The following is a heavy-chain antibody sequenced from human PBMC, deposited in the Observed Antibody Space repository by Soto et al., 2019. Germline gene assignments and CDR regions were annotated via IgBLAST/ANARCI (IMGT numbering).Heavy chain of an antibody. CDR1: GFTFSIYG. CDR3: ARVFSSSSAFLDY. Sequence: PGGSLRLSCAASGFTFSIYGMHWVRHAPGKGLEWVAVIWDDGRNKYYEESVKGRFTISRDDSKNTLYLQMNSLRAEDTAVYYCARVFSSSSAFLDYWGQGALVTVSS. D-gene: IGHD6-13*01. V-gene: IGHV3-33*01. CDR2: IWDDGRNK. J-gene: IGHJ4*02.